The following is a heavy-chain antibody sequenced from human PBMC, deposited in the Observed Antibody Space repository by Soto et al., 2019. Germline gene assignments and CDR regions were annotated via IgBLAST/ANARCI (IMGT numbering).Heavy chain of an antibody. J-gene: IGHJ4*01. Sequence: PGVSLRLSCAASGFTFSSYGMSWVRQAPGKGLEWVSAVSSSGGTTNYAGSVKGRFTISRDNSKNTLYLQMNSLRAEDTAVYYCAKVSRGVVVQAAMYWGQGTLVNVSS. CDR1: GFTFSSYG. CDR3: AKVSRGVVVQAAMY. D-gene: IGHD2-2*01. CDR2: VSSSGGTT. V-gene: IGHV3-23*01.